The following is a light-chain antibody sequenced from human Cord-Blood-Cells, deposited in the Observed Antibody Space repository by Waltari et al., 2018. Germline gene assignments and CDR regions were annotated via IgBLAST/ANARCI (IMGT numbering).Light chain of an antibody. J-gene: IGKJ4*01. CDR3: QQYDNLLT. Sequence: DIQMTQSPSSLFASVGDRVTITCQASQDISNYLNWYQQKLGKAPKLLIYDASNLETGVPSRFSGSGSGTDFTFTISSLQPEDIATYYCQQYDNLLTFGGGTKVEIK. CDR1: QDISNY. V-gene: IGKV1-33*01. CDR2: DAS.